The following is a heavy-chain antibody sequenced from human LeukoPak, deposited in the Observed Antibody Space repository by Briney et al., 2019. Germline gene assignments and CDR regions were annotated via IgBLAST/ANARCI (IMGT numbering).Heavy chain of an antibody. Sequence: GGSLRLSCAASGFTFSSYSMNWVRQAPGKGLEWVPSISSSSSYIYYADSVKGRFTISRDNAKNSLYLQMNSLRAEDTAVYFCARCSSYCSSISCLTYFHYYYMDVWATGTTVTVSS. D-gene: IGHD2-2*01. V-gene: IGHV3-21*04. CDR3: ARCSSYCSSISCLTYFHYYYMDV. J-gene: IGHJ6*03. CDR2: ISSSSSYI. CDR1: GFTFSSYS.